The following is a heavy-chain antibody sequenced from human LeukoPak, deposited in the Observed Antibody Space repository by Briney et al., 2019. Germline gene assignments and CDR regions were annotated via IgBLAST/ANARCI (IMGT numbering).Heavy chain of an antibody. V-gene: IGHV4-4*09. J-gene: IGHJ2*01. D-gene: IGHD2-2*01. CDR2: IYDSGYT. Sequence: SETLSLTCTVSGGSISDYFWSWIRQSPGKGLEWIGYIYDSGYTNYNLSLDSRVAISVDASKKHFSLRLSSVTAADTAVYYCARSGAFCSGDICYAVHLDLWGRGTLVTVSS. CDR1: GGSISDYF. CDR3: ARSGAFCSGDICYAVHLDL.